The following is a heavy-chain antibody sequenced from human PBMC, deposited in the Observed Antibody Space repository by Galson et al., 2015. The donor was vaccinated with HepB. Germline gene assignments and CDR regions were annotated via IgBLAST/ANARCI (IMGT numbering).Heavy chain of an antibody. V-gene: IGHV3-30*04. CDR3: ARESDVVVVAATPLGAFDI. Sequence: SLRLSCAASGFTFSSYAMHWVRQAPGRGLEWVAVISYDGSNKYYADSVKGRFTISRDNSKNTLYLQMNSLRAEDTAVYYCARESDVVVVAATPLGAFDIWSQGTMVTVSS. CDR1: GFTFSSYA. D-gene: IGHD2-15*01. J-gene: IGHJ3*02. CDR2: ISYDGSNK.